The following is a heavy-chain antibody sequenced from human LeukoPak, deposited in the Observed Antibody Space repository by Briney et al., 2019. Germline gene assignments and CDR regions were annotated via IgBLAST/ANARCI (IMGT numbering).Heavy chain of an antibody. CDR3: ATGEGATAAFDI. CDR2: FDPEDGET. V-gene: IGHV1-24*01. CDR1: GYTLTELS. Sequence: ASVKVSCKVSGYTLTELSMHWVRQAPGKGLEWMGGFDPEDGETIYAQKFQGRVTMTEDTSTDTAYMELSSLRSEDTAVYYCATGEGATAAFDIWGQGTMVTVSS. J-gene: IGHJ3*02. D-gene: IGHD1-26*01.